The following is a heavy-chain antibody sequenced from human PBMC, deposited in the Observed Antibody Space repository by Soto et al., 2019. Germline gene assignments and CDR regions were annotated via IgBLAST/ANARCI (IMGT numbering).Heavy chain of an antibody. V-gene: IGHV3-23*01. Sequence: SGGSLRLSCAAPGFTFSNYSVTLVPPAPGKGLEWVSTISGSGGSTYYADSVKGRFTISRDNSKNTLYLQMNSLRAEDTAVYYCAKDQGSSWYEIDYWGQGTLVTVSS. J-gene: IGHJ4*02. CDR3: AKDQGSSWYEIDY. D-gene: IGHD6-13*01. CDR1: GFTFSNYS. CDR2: ISGSGGST.